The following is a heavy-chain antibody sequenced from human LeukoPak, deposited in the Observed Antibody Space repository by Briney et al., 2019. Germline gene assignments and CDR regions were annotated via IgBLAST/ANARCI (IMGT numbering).Heavy chain of an antibody. V-gene: IGHV1-69*04. J-gene: IGHJ6*02. D-gene: IGHD4/OR15-4a*01. CDR2: IIPVLNIT. CDR3: ARDQGLTAPPPYGLDA. CDR1: GGTFSSSA. Sequence: GASVKVSCRTSGGTFSSSAITWVRQAPGQGLEWMGRIIPVLNITRYAQKFQGRVTITADTSTRTVYMELSSIRSEETAVYYCARDQGLTAPPPYGLDAWGQGTTVIVSS.